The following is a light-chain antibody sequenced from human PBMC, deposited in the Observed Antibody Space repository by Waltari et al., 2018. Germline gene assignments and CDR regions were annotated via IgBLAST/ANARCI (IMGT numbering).Light chain of an antibody. CDR3: SSYTGRSTLLYV. V-gene: IGLV2-14*01. Sequence: QSALTQPASVSGSPGQSITISCTGTRSDVGCYNYVAWYQQYPGKAPKLMISEVSNRPSGISNRFSGSKSGNTASLTISGLQAEDEAYYYCSSYTGRSTLLYVFGTGTKVTVL. CDR1: RSDVGCYNY. J-gene: IGLJ1*01. CDR2: EVS.